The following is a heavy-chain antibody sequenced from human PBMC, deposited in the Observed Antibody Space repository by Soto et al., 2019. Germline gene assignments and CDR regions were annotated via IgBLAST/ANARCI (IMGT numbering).Heavy chain of an antibody. V-gene: IGHV3-23*01. CDR2: ISAGGGST. J-gene: IGHJ3*02. CDR3: AHPRGYGVFDAYDI. CDR1: GFTFSTYA. Sequence: PGGSLRLSCVASGFTFSTYAMSWVRQAPGKGLEWVSAISAGGGSTYYVDSVKGRFTISRDNSINTLYLQKNSLRTEDTAVYYCAHPRGYGVFDAYDIWGQGAMVTVSS. D-gene: IGHD4-17*01.